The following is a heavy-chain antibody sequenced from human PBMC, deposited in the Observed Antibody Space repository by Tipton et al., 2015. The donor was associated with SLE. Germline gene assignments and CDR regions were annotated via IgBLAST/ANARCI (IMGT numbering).Heavy chain of an antibody. CDR3: ARAWSYSTGWYYDL. V-gene: IGHV4-59*01. CDR2: IYHTESP. J-gene: IGHJ2*01. CDR1: GGSISNYY. Sequence: TLSLTCAVSGGSISNYYWSWIRQSPGKGLEWIGYIYHTESPNYNPSLKSRATISVDSSKNRFSLKLSSVTTADTAVYYCARAWSYSTGWYYDLWGRGTLVTVSS. D-gene: IGHD2-8*02.